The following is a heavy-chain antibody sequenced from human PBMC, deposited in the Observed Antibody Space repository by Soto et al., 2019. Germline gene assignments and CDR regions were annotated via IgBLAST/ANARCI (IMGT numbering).Heavy chain of an antibody. J-gene: IGHJ4*02. V-gene: IGHV3-7*03. CDR2: IEPNGGEK. D-gene: IGHD6-19*01. CDR1: GFTFSAYW. CDR3: ARDASGWSQN. Sequence: GGSLRLSCSVSGFTFSAYWMSWLRQTPGKGLEWVAGIEPNGGEKNYVDSVKGRFTISRDNAKNSLYQQMNSLRAEDTAIYYCARDASGWSQNWGLGTLVTVSS.